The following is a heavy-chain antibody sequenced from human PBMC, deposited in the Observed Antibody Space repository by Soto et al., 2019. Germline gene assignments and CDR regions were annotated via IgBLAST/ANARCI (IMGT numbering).Heavy chain of an antibody. V-gene: IGHV1-69*01. D-gene: IGHD3-22*01. CDR1: GGTFSSYA. J-gene: IGHJ4*02. CDR3: ASGSAGPYDSSGYYFSGFDY. Sequence: QVQLVQSGAEVKKPGSSVKVSCKASGGTFSSYAISWVRQAPGQGLEWMGGIIPIFGTANYAQKFQGRVTITAYESTSTAYMELSSLRSEDTAVYYCASGSAGPYDSSGYYFSGFDYWGQGTLVTVSS. CDR2: IIPIFGTA.